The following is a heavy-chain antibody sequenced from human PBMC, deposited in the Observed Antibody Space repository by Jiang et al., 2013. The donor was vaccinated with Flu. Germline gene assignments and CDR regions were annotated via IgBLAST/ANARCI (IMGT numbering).Heavy chain of an antibody. D-gene: IGHD3-3*01. J-gene: IGHJ5*02. CDR1: GFTFSSYA. Sequence: RLSCAASGFTFSSYAMSWVRQAPGKGLEWVSSISGGGGNTYYADSVKGRCTISRDNSNNTLYLQVNSLRAEDTAVYYCAKGGMILEWLLEGGGFDPWGQGTLVTVSS. V-gene: IGHV3-23*01. CDR3: AKGGMILEWLLEGGGFDP. CDR2: ISGGGGNT.